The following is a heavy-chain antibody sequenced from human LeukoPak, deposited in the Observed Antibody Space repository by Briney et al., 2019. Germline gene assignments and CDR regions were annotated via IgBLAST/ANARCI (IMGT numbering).Heavy chain of an antibody. J-gene: IGHJ3*02. CDR1: GGSISSYL. V-gene: IGHV4-4*08. Sequence: SETLSLTCSVSGGSISSYLWTWIRQPPGKGLESIGCIYNSGSTNYNPSLKSRVTISVDTSKNQFSLKLSSVTAADTAVYFCARPTFSGYYSGPFDIWGQGTIVTVSS. CDR3: ARPTFSGYYSGPFDI. D-gene: IGHD3-22*01. CDR2: IYNSGST.